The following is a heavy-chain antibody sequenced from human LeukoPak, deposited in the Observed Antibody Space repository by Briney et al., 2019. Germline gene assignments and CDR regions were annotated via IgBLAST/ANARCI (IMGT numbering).Heavy chain of an antibody. D-gene: IGHD1-26*01. CDR2: ISYDGSNK. V-gene: IGHV3-30*18. Sequence: GGSLRLSCAASGFTFSSYGMHWVRQAPGKGLDWVAVISYDGSNKYYADSVKGRFTISRDNSKNTLYLQMNSLRAEDTAVYYCAKDLVGATTEDYWGQGTLVTVSS. J-gene: IGHJ4*02. CDR1: GFTFSSYG. CDR3: AKDLVGATTEDY.